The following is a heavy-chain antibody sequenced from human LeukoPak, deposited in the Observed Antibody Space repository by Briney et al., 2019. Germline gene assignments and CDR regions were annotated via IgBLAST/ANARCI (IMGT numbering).Heavy chain of an antibody. CDR2: ISAYNGNT. CDR1: GYTFTGYY. CDR3: ARGPGGYPDY. D-gene: IGHD3-10*01. V-gene: IGHV1-18*04. J-gene: IGHJ4*02. Sequence: GASVTVSCKASGYTFTGYYMHWVRQAPGQGGEWMGWISAYNGNTNYAQKLQGRVTMTTDTSTSTAYMELRSLRSDDTAVYYCARGPGGYPDYWGQGTLVTVSS.